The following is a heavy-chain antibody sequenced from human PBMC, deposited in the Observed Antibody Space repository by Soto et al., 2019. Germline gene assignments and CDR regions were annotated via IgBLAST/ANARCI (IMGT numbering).Heavy chain of an antibody. CDR2: ISAYNGNT. D-gene: IGHD3-16*02. Sequence: ASVKVSCKTSGYTFTNYGITWVRQAPGQGLEWMGWISAYNGNTNYAQRLQGRVTMTTDTSTSTAYMDLRSLRSDDTAVYYCARDLIDYDYIWGSYPPFDYWGQGTLVTVSS. CDR1: GYTFTNYG. V-gene: IGHV1-18*01. CDR3: ARDLIDYDYIWGSYPPFDY. J-gene: IGHJ4*02.